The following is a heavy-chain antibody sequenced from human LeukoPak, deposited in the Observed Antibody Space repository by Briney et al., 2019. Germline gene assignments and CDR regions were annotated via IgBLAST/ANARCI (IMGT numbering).Heavy chain of an antibody. D-gene: IGHD3-10*01. V-gene: IGHV1-69*13. CDR1: GGTFSSYA. Sequence: SVKVSCKASGGTFSSYAISWVRQAPGQGLEWMGGIIPIFGTANYAQKFQGRVTITADEPNSTAYMELSSLRSEDTAVYYCAREATMVRGVLNWFDPWGQGTLVTVSS. J-gene: IGHJ5*02. CDR3: AREATMVRGVLNWFDP. CDR2: IIPIFGTA.